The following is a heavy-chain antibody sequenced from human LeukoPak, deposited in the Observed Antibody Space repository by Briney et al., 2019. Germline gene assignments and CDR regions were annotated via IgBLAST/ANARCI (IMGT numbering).Heavy chain of an antibody. CDR2: INHSGST. CDR1: GGSLTNYY. D-gene: IGHD3-16*02. V-gene: IGHV4-34*01. CDR3: ARLDGYDYVWGTYRPPYYYFDY. J-gene: IGHJ4*02. Sequence: SETLSLTCAVYGGSLTNYYWSWIRQPPGKGLEWIGEINHSGSTNYNPSLKSRVTISVDTSKNHFSLKLTSVTAADTAVYYCARLDGYDYVWGTYRPPYYYFDYWGQGTLVTVSS.